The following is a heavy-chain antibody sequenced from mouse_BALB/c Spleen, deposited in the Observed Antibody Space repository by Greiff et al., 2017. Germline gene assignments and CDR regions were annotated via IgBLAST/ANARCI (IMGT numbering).Heavy chain of an antibody. Sequence: VQVVESGPGLVAPSQSLSITCTVSGFSLTSYGVHWVRQPPGKGLEWLGVIWAGGSTNYNSALMSRLSISKDNSKSQVFLKMNSLQTDDTAMYYCARDRGGYGRGYFGYWGQGTTLTVSS. V-gene: IGHV2-9*02. CDR2: IWAGGST. J-gene: IGHJ2*01. CDR1: GFSLTSYG. D-gene: IGHD2-14*01. CDR3: ARDRGGYGRGYFGY.